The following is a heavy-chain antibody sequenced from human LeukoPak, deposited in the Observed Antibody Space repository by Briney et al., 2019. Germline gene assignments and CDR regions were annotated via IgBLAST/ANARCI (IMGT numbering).Heavy chain of an antibody. CDR1: GFTFSSHD. J-gene: IGHJ4*02. CDR2: IWYDGSDK. V-gene: IGHV3-33*08. Sequence: GGSLTLLCAASGFTFSSHDMHWVRQAPGKGLEWVAVIWYDGSDKYYADSVKGRFTISRDNSKNTLYLQMTSLRADDTAVYYCAGDRVLDYFDHWGQGALVTVSS. CDR3: AGDRVLDYFDH.